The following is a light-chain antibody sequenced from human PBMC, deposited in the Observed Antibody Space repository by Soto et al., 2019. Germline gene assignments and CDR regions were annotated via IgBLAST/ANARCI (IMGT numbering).Light chain of an antibody. CDR3: QQHDNFPT. Sequence: DIQMTQSPSSLSSSVGDIVTXTXRASQGISIYLNWFQQKPGKAPKLLIYDASNLQTGVPSRFSGSGSGTDFTLIISRLQPEDIATYYCQQHDNFPTFGQGTRLEIK. CDR1: QGISIY. J-gene: IGKJ5*01. V-gene: IGKV1-33*01. CDR2: DAS.